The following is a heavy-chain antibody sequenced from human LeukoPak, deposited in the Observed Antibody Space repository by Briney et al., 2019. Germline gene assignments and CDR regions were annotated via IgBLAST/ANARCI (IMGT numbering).Heavy chain of an antibody. V-gene: IGHV4-59*01. Sequence: SETLSLTCTVSGGFINNYYWNWMRQPPGKGLEWIGYISYSGSTSYNPSLKSRVTISVDTSKNQFSLRLSSVTAADTAVYYCARVVVHSSEDYFDYWGQGTLVTVSS. J-gene: IGHJ4*02. CDR1: GGFINNYY. D-gene: IGHD3-22*01. CDR2: ISYSGST. CDR3: ARVVVHSSEDYFDY.